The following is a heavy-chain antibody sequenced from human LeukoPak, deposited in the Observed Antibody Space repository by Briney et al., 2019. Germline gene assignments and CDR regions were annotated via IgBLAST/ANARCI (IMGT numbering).Heavy chain of an antibody. D-gene: IGHD2-15*01. Sequence: ASVKVSCKASGYTFTSYGISWVRQAPGQGLEWTGWISAYNGNTNYAQKLQGRVTMTTDTSTSTAYMELRSLRSDDTAVYYCAREPAEKIVVVVAASRDYYYGMDVWGQGTTVTVSS. V-gene: IGHV1-18*01. CDR2: ISAYNGNT. J-gene: IGHJ6*02. CDR1: GYTFTSYG. CDR3: AREPAEKIVVVVAASRDYYYGMDV.